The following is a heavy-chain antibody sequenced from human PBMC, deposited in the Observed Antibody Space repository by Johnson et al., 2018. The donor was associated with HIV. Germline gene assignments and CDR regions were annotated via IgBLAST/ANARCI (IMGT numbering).Heavy chain of an antibody. V-gene: IGHV3-15*01. J-gene: IGHJ3*02. Sequence: VQLVESGGGLVQPGGSLRLSCAASGFTVSTNYMGWVRQAPGKGLEWVGRIKSKTDGATTDYAAPLKGRFTISRDDSKNTLYLQMNNLKTEDTAVYYCSRSIAASGRDAVDMWGQGTMVTVSS. D-gene: IGHD6-13*01. CDR1: GFTVSTNY. CDR2: IKSKTDGATT. CDR3: SRSIAASGRDAVDM.